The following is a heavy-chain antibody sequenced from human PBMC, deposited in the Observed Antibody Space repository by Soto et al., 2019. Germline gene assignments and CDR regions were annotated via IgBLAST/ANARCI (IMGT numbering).Heavy chain of an antibody. CDR3: ARNLMDYDILTGYYMGYYFDY. Sequence: ASVKVSCKASGYTFTSYAMHWVRQAPGQRLEWMGWINAGNGNTKYSQKFQGRVTITRDTSVSTAYMELSSLRSEDTAVYYCARNLMDYDILTGYYMGYYFDYWGQGTLVTVSS. CDR2: INAGNGNT. D-gene: IGHD3-9*01. J-gene: IGHJ4*02. V-gene: IGHV1-3*01. CDR1: GYTFTSYA.